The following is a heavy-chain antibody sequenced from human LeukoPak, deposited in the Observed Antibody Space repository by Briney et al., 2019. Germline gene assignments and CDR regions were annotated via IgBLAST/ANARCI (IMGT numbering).Heavy chain of an antibody. V-gene: IGHV3-7*01. J-gene: IGHJ6*03. D-gene: IGHD2-15*01. CDR2: IKQDGSEK. CDR1: GFTFSSYW. CDR3: ARGCCSGGSCLYYYYYMDV. Sequence: QAGGSLRLSCAASGFTFSSYWMSWVRQAPGKGLEWVANIKQDGSEKYYVDSVKGRFTISRDNAKNSLYLQMNSLRAEGTAVYYCARGCCSGGSCLYYYYYMDVWGKGTTVTVSS.